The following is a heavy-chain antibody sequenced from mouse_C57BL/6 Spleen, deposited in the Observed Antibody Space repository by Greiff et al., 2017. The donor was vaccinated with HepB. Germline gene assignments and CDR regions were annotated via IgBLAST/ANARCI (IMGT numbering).Heavy chain of an antibody. CDR2: IYPGNSDT. CDR1: GYTFTSYW. D-gene: IGHD2-5*01. V-gene: IGHV1-5*01. Sequence: EVQLQQSGTVLARPGASVKMSCKTSGYTFTSYWMHWVKQRPGQGLEWIGAIYPGNSDTSYNQKFKGKAKLTAVTSASTAYMELSSLTNEDSAVYYCTRGDYSSYRYFDVWGTGTTVTVSS. J-gene: IGHJ1*03. CDR3: TRGDYSSYRYFDV.